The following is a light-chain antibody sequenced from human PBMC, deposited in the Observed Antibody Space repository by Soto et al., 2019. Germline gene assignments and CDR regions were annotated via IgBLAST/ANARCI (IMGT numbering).Light chain of an antibody. CDR2: RDN. CDR3: TTWDGNVNGPV. V-gene: IGLV1-47*01. Sequence: QSVLTQPPSVSGTPGQTVTMSCSGGHSNILVNYVHWYQQLPGTAPKLLLYRDNRRPSGVPDRFSGSKSGTSASLAISGLRSEDEADYYCTTWDGNVNGPVFGGGTKLTVL. J-gene: IGLJ3*02. CDR1: HSNILVNY.